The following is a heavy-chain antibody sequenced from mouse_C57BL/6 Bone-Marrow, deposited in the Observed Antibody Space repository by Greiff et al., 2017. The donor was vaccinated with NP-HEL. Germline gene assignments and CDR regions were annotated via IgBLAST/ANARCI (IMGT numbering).Heavy chain of an antibody. CDR1: GYTFTSYW. V-gene: IGHV1-59*01. J-gene: IGHJ3*01. CDR2: IDPSDSYT. D-gene: IGHD1-1*01. CDR3: AKPPYYGSPWFAY. Sequence: VQLQQPGAELVRPGTSVKLSCKASGYTFTSYWMHWVKQRPGQGLEWIGVIDPSDSYTNYNQKFKGKATLTVDTSSSTAYMQLSSLTSEDSAVYYCAKPPYYGSPWFAYWGQGTLVTVSA.